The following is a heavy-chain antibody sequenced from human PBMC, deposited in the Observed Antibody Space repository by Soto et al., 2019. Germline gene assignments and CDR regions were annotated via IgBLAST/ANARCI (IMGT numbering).Heavy chain of an antibody. CDR2: TYYRSKWYN. Sequence: SQGLPRTCALSSRNASTGSPSWMWITQCPSRGLEWLGRTYYRSKWYNDYAVSVKSRITINPDTSKNQFSLQLNSVTPEDTAVYYCARVLGGGYCDNVFVDP. J-gene: IGHJ5*02. CDR1: SRNASTGSPS. V-gene: IGHV6-1*01. CDR3: ARVLGGGYCDNVFVDP. D-gene: IGHD2-8*01.